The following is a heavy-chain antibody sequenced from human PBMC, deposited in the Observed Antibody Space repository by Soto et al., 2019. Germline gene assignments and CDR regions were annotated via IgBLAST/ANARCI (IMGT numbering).Heavy chain of an antibody. V-gene: IGHV3-53*01. Sequence: VGSLRRSFAPAEFTVSNKYMNWVRQATGKGLEWVSIIYSDGSIFYAASVKGRFTISRANSRNTLYLQMDSLRAEATAVYYCARGSKARHDAFDIWGPGTMVTVSS. CDR2: IYSDGSI. J-gene: IGHJ3*02. CDR3: ARGSKARHDAFDI. CDR1: EFTVSNKY.